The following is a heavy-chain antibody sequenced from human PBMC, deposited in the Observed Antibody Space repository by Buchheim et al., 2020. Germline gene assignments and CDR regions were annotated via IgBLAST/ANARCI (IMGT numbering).Heavy chain of an antibody. J-gene: IGHJ4*01. Sequence: QVQLQESGPGLVKPSQTLSLTCSVSGGSISTGGFFWSWVRQHPTNGLEWIGNIYSSGTTSYTPTLKSRVAMSVDTSENQFFLRLRSVTAADTAVYYCARSRYSSSWFPDFWGQGIL. CDR1: GGSISTGGFF. V-gene: IGHV4-31*03. CDR3: ARSRYSSSWFPDF. D-gene: IGHD2-2*01. CDR2: IYSSGTT.